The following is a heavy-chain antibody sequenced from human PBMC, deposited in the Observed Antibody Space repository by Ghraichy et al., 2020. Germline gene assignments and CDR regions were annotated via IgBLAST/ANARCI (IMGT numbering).Heavy chain of an antibody. CDR2: IVVRSGNT. J-gene: IGHJ1*01. CDR3: AAARMLGPCPACYDV. Sequence: SVKVSCKVSGFTFASSDVHWVRQSRGQRLEWIGRIVVRSGNTQYTEKLHDRVTITRDTSTSTAYMELHSLRSDDTAVYYCAAARMLGPCPACYDVWGQGTLVTVSS. CDR1: GFTFASSD. D-gene: IGHD3-16*01. V-gene: IGHV1-58*01.